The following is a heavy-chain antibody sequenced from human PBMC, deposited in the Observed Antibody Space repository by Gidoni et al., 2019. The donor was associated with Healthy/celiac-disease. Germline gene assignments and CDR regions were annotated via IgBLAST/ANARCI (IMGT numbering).Heavy chain of an antibody. V-gene: IGHV3-21*01. D-gene: IGHD2-2*01. CDR3: ARSKAGSYCSSTSCYYYGMDV. Sequence: GGALVKPGGSLSLSCAASGFTFSRYSLTWFRQAPGKGLEWVSSISSSSSYIYYADSVKGRFTISRDNAKNSLYLQMNSLRAEDPAVYYCARSKAGSYCSSTSCYYYGMDVWGQGTTVTVSS. CDR2: ISSSSSYI. J-gene: IGHJ6*02. CDR1: GFTFSRYS.